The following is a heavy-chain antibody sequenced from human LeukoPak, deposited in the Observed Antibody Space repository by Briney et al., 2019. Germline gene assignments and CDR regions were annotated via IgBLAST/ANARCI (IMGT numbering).Heavy chain of an antibody. J-gene: IGHJ4*02. D-gene: IGHD5-12*01. CDR2: ISERGGST. CDR1: GITLSNYG. V-gene: IGHV3-23*01. Sequence: GGSLRLSCVVSGITLSNYGMSWVRQAPGKGLEWVSGISERGGSTNYADSVKGRFIISRDNAKNTLYLQMNSLRAEDTAVFYCARVGQAGYVGYPLDYRGQGTLVTVSS. CDR3: ARVGQAGYVGYPLDY.